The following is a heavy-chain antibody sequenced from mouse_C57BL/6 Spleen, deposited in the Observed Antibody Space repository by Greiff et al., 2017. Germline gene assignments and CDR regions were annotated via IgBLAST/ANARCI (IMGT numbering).Heavy chain of an antibody. D-gene: IGHD2-3*01. V-gene: IGHV5-9*01. CDR1: GFTFSSYT. CDR3: ARWWLLRAMDY. Sequence: EVMLVESGGGLVKPGGSLKLSCAASGFTFSSYTMSWVRQTPEKRLEWVATISGGGGNTYYPDSVKGRFTISRDNAKNTLYLQMSSLRSEDTALYYCARWWLLRAMDYWGQGTSVTVSS. J-gene: IGHJ4*01. CDR2: ISGGGGNT.